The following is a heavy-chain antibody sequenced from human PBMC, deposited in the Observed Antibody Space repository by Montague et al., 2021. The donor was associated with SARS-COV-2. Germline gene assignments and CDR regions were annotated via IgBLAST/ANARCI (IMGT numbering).Heavy chain of an antibody. CDR1: GDSFSTYS. J-gene: IGHJ4*02. CDR3: ATRSTLWFWED. V-gene: IGHV4-34*01. CDR2: INHTGTT. D-gene: IGHD3-10*01. Sequence: SETLSLTCSVYGDSFSTYSWIWVRKPPGEGLEWIGKINHTGTTSYNPSLKRGVTMSIGSSNNQVPLDPSSMTAADTAVYYCATRSTLWFWEDWGQGTLVTVSS.